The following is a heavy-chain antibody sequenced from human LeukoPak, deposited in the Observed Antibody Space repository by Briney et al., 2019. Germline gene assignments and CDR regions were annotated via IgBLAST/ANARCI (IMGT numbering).Heavy chain of an antibody. Sequence: PGRSLRLSCAASGFTFSSYGMHWVRQAPGKGLEWVAVISYDGSNKYYADSVKGRFTISRDNSKNTLYLQMNSLRAEDTAVYYCARDLGSWTTVTITVYYYYGMDVWGQGTTVTVSS. CDR1: GFTFSSYG. J-gene: IGHJ6*02. CDR2: ISYDGSNK. V-gene: IGHV3-30*03. CDR3: ARDLGSWTTVTITVYYYYGMDV. D-gene: IGHD4-17*01.